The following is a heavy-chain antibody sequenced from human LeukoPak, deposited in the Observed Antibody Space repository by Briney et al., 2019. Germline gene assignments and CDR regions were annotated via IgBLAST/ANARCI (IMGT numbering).Heavy chain of an antibody. CDR1: GGTFSSYA. CDR3: ARSDGYNPNDAFDI. Sequence: SVKVSCKASGGTFSSYAISWVRQAPGQGLEWMGRIIPIFGTANYAQKFQGRVTITTDESTSTAYMELSSLRSEDTAVYYGARSDGYNPNDAFDIWGQGTMVTVSS. CDR2: IIPIFGTA. J-gene: IGHJ3*02. V-gene: IGHV1-69*05. D-gene: IGHD5-24*01.